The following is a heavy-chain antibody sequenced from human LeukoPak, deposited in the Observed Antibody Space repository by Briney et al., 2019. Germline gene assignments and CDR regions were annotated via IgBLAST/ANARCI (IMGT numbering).Heavy chain of an antibody. CDR2: MNPNSGNT. CDR3: ARELRHDDI. D-gene: IGHD6-25*01. CDR1: GYTFTTYD. J-gene: IGHJ3*02. V-gene: IGHV1-8*03. Sequence: ASVTVSCKASGYTFTTYDINWVRQATGQGLEWMGWMNPNSGNTGYAQKFQGRITITTDMSISTAYMELSSLTSEDTAVYYCARELRHDDIWGQGTMVTVSS.